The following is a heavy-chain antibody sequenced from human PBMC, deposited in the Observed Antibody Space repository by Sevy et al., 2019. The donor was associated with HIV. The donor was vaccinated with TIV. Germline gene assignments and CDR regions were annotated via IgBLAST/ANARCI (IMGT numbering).Heavy chain of an antibody. CDR2: ISSTGSTI. V-gene: IGHV3-11*01. J-gene: IGHJ6*02. CDR3: ARDMGAVTYYYYGMDV. Sequence: GGSLRLSCAASGFTFSDYYMSWIRQAPGKGLEWVSFISSTGSTIYYADSGKGRFTISRDNAQNSLYLQMNSLRGEDTAVYYCARDMGAVTYYYYGMDVWGQGTTVTVSS. D-gene: IGHD1-26*01. CDR1: GFTFSDYY.